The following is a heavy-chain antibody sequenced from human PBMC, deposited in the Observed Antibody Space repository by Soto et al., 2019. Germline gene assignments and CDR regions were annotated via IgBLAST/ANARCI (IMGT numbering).Heavy chain of an antibody. J-gene: IGHJ6*02. Sequence: SETLSLTCTDSGGSIRSAHYYWSWIRQPPGKGLEWIGYIYYSGNTYYTPSLKSRLTISVDASKNQFSLKLTSVTAADTAVYYCGRLISDFSNGATPYGVDVWGPGTTVTVSS. D-gene: IGHD3-3*01. CDR2: IYYSGNT. CDR3: GRLISDFSNGATPYGVDV. CDR1: GGSIRSAHYY. V-gene: IGHV4-30-4*01.